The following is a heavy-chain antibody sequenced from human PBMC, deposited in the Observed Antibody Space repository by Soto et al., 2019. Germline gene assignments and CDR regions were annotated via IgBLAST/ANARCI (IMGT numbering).Heavy chain of an antibody. CDR1: GFTLSSYE. CDR3: ARAVGEWLVHIDY. CDR2: ISSSGSTI. J-gene: IGHJ4*02. D-gene: IGHD6-19*01. V-gene: IGHV3-48*03. Sequence: EVQLVESGGGLVQPGGSLRLSCAASGFTLSSYEMNWVRQAPGKGLEWVSYISSSGSTIYYADSVKGRFTISRDNAKNSLYLQMNSLRAEDTAVYYCARAVGEWLVHIDYWGQGTLVTVSS.